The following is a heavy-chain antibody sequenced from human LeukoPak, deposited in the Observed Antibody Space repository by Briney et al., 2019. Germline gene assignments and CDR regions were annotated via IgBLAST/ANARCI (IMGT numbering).Heavy chain of an antibody. CDR3: ARHKSFYYDSSYFDS. D-gene: IGHD3-22*01. V-gene: IGHV4-59*08. J-gene: IGHJ4*02. CDR1: GGSISSYY. CDR2: IYYSGST. Sequence: SETLSLTCTVSGGSISSYYWSWIRQPPGKGLEWIGYIYYSGSTNYNPSLKSRVTISVDTSKDQFSLKLSSVTAADTAVYYCARHKSFYYDSSYFDSWGQGTLVTVSS.